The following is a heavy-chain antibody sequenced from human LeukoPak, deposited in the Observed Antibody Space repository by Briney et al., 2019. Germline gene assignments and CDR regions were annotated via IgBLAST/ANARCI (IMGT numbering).Heavy chain of an antibody. V-gene: IGHV3-74*01. D-gene: IGHD6-19*01. CDR1: GFIFSTYG. CDR2: SKNDGRST. Sequence: GGSLRLSCAASGFIFSTYGMHWVRQAPGKGLVWVSRSKNDGRSTSYADSVKGRFTISRDSAKNTLFLQMDSLRAENTAVYYCARAGYSSGWYYFDYWGQGTLVTVSS. CDR3: ARAGYSSGWYYFDY. J-gene: IGHJ4*02.